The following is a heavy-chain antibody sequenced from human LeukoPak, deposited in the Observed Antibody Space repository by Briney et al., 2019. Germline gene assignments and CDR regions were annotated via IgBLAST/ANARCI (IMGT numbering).Heavy chain of an antibody. J-gene: IGHJ5*02. CDR1: GFTFSSNY. Sequence: GGSLRLSCAVSGFTFSSNYMSWVRQAPGKGLEWVSFIYNDGNTYYAGSVKGQFSISRDSSRNTLFLQMTSLRVEDTAVYYCAGDTHSSNLYDHWGQGTLVTVSS. CDR2: IYNDGNT. D-gene: IGHD6-13*01. CDR3: AGDTHSSNLYDH. V-gene: IGHV3-53*01.